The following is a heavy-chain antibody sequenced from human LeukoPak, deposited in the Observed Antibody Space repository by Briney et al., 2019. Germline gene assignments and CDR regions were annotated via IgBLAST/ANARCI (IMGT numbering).Heavy chain of an antibody. V-gene: IGHV3-23*01. J-gene: IGHJ4*02. Sequence: GGSLRLFCAASGFTFSSYAMHWVRQAPGKGLEWVSGIFGSGGSTHYADSVKGRFTISRDNSKNTVYLQMNSLRAEDTAVYYCAKTTTGYSSGRFPGWPVDYWGQGTLVTVSS. CDR2: IFGSGGST. CDR1: GFTFSSYA. D-gene: IGHD6-19*01. CDR3: AKTTTGYSSGRFPGWPVDY.